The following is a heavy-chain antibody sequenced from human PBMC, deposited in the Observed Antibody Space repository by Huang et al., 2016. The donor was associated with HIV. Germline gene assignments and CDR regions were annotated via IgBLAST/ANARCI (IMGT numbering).Heavy chain of an antibody. J-gene: IGHJ5*01. CDR2: SNHAGVT. V-gene: IGHV4-34*02. D-gene: IGHD3-16*01. Sequence: QVQLEQWGAGLLKPSETLSLTCAVYGGSFSGYCWNWIRQSPGKGLEWIGQSNHAGVTDYNPSLKSRATISVDTSKNQFSLRLTSVTAADTAIYYCAREIMISFGGPFDSWGHGNLVTVSS. CDR1: GGSFSGYC. CDR3: AREIMISFGGPFDS.